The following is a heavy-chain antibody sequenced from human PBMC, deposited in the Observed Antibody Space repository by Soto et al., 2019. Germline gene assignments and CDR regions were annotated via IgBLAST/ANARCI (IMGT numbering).Heavy chain of an antibody. J-gene: IGHJ4*02. V-gene: IGHV3-49*04. Sequence: PGGSLRLSCTTSGFTFGEYAMSWVRQAPGKGLEWVGFIRTKAYGGTTEYAASMKGRFTISRDDSKSIAYLQMNSLKTEDTAVYYVPREIQHWWPSFDYWAREPWSPSPQ. CDR1: GFTFGEYA. D-gene: IGHD2-15*01. CDR2: IRTKAYGGTT. CDR3: PREIQHWWPSFDY.